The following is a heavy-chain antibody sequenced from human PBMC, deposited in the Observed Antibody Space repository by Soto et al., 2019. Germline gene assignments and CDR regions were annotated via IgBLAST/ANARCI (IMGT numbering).Heavy chain of an antibody. CDR1: GFTFSTYA. V-gene: IGHV3-23*01. J-gene: IGHJ4*02. Sequence: PGGSLRLSRAASGFTFSTYAMSWVRQVPGKGLEWVSAISGNGANTYYADSVKGRLTISRDNSKNTLYLQMNGLRDEDTAVYYCAKRSIYGGPDYWDQGALVTVSS. CDR3: AKRSIYGGPDY. CDR2: ISGNGANT. D-gene: IGHD4-17*01.